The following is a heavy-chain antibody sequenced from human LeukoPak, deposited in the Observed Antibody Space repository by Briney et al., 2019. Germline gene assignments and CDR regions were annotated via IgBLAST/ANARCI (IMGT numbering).Heavy chain of an antibody. D-gene: IGHD6-19*01. Sequence: PSETLSLTCTVSGDSISSHYWSWIPQPPGKGLGWNGYIYYSGSTNYNPSLKSRVTISVDTSKNQFSLKLSSVTAADTAVYYCARFWDGSGWYVGSHAFDIWGQGTMVTVSS. CDR1: GDSISSHY. CDR2: IYYSGST. CDR3: ARFWDGSGWYVGSHAFDI. V-gene: IGHV4-59*08. J-gene: IGHJ3*02.